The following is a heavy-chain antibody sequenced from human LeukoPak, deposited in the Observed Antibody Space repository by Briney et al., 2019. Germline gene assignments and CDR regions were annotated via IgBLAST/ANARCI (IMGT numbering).Heavy chain of an antibody. CDR2: ISVSGDNT. J-gene: IGHJ4*02. V-gene: IGHV3-23*01. CDR3: ATAGRLSYYFDY. CDR1: GFSVSTYA. D-gene: IGHD6-6*01. Sequence: GGSLRLSCTASGFSVSTYAMNWVRQAPGKGLEWVSGISVSGDNTYYADSVKGRFTISRDNSRNTLYQQMNSLRAEDTAVYYCATAGRLSYYFDYWGQGTLVTVSS.